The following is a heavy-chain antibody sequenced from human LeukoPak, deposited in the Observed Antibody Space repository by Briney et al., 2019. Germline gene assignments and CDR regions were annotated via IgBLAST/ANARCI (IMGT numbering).Heavy chain of an antibody. J-gene: IGHJ6*03. CDR1: GYTFTSYG. CDR2: ISAYNGNT. CDR3: ARESTNSDFWSGYYTVGYYYYYMDV. V-gene: IGHV1-18*01. D-gene: IGHD3-3*01. Sequence: ASVKVSCKASGYTFTSYGISWVRQAPGQGLEWMGWISAYNGNTNYAQKLQGRVTMTRDMSTSTVYMELSSLRSEDTAVYYCARESTNSDFWSGYYTVGYYYYYMDVWGKGTTVTVSS.